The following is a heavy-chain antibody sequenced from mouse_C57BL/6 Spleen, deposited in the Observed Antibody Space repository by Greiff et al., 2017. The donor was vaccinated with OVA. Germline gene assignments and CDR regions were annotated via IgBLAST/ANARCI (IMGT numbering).Heavy chain of an antibody. V-gene: IGHV3-6*01. Sequence: ESGPGLVKPSQSLSLTCSVTGYSITSGYYWNWIRQFPGNKLEWMGYISYDGSNNYNPSFKNRISITLDTSKNQFFLKLNSVTTEDTATYYCARGLQYYYAMDYWGQGTSVTVSS. D-gene: IGHD1-2*01. CDR3: ARGLQYYYAMDY. J-gene: IGHJ4*01. CDR2: ISYDGSN. CDR1: GYSITSGYY.